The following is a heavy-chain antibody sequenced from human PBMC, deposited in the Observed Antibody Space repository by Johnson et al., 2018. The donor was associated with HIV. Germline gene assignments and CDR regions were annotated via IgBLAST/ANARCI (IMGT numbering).Heavy chain of an antibody. CDR3: AEEGEAFDI. CDR1: AFTFSSYG. Sequence: QVQLVESGGGVVQPGGSLRLSCAASAFTFSSYGMHWVRQAPGKGLEWVALIRYDGSNKYYADSVKGRFTISRDNSKNTRYVQMNSLRAEDTAVYYCAEEGEAFDICGQGTMVSVSS. V-gene: IGHV3-30*02. D-gene: IGHD3-16*01. J-gene: IGHJ3*02. CDR2: IRYDGSNK.